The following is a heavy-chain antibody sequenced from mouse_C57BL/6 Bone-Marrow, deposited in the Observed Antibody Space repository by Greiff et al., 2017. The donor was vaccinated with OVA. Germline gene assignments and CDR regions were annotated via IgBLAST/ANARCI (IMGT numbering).Heavy chain of an antibody. V-gene: IGHV1-54*01. CDR1: GYAFTNYL. CDR2: INPGSGGT. D-gene: IGHD1-1*01. J-gene: IGHJ3*01. Sequence: VQLQQSGAKLVRPGTSVKVSCKASGYAFTNYLIEWVKQRPGQGLEWIGVINPGSGGTNYNEKFKGKATLTADKSSSTAYMQLSSLTSEDSAVYFCARREGYYGSSSAWFAYWGQGTLVTVSA. CDR3: ARREGYYGSSSAWFAY.